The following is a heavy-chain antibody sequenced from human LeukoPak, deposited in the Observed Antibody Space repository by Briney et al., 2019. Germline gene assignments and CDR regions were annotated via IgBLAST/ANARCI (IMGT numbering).Heavy chain of an antibody. J-gene: IGHJ3*02. Sequence: SVKVSCKASGGTFSSYTISWVRQAPGQGLEWMGRIIPILGIANYAQKFQGRVTITADKSTSAAYMELSSLRSEDTAVYYCAREMYYYDSSGYPAAFDIWGQGTMVTVSS. CDR3: AREMYYYDSSGYPAAFDI. CDR1: GGTFSSYT. V-gene: IGHV1-69*04. CDR2: IIPILGIA. D-gene: IGHD3-22*01.